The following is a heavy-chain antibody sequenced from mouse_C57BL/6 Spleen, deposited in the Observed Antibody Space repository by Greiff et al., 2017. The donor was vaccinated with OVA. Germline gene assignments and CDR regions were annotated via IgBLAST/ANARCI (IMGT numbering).Heavy chain of an antibody. V-gene: IGHV1-50*01. CDR3: ARPSYDCLDY. D-gene: IGHD2-4*01. CDR1: GYTFTSYW. CDR2: IDPSDSYT. J-gene: IGHJ2*01. Sequence: QVQLQQPGAELVKPGASVKLSCKASGYTFTSYWMQWVKQRPGQGLEWIGEIDPSDSYTNYNQKFKGKATLTVDTSSSTAYMQLSSLTSEDSAVYYCARPSYDCLDYWGQGTTLTVSS.